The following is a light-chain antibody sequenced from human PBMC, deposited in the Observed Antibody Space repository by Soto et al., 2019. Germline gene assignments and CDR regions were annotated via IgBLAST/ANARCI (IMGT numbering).Light chain of an antibody. Sequence: DIVMTQSPLSLPVTPGEPASISCRSSQSLLHSNGYNYLDWYLQKPGQSPQLLIYLGSNRASGVPDRFSSSGFSTDFSTKIKRGGAWGVGVYYCMQALQTPLTFGGGTKVEIK. V-gene: IGKV2-28*01. CDR3: MQALQTPLT. J-gene: IGKJ4*01. CDR1: QSLLHSNGYNY. CDR2: LGS.